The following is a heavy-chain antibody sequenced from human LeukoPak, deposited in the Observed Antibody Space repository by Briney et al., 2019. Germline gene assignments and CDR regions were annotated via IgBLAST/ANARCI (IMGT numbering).Heavy chain of an antibody. J-gene: IGHJ4*02. D-gene: IGHD5-18*01. Sequence: PGGSLRLSCAASGFTFSSYGMHWVRQAPGKGLEWVSFIRYDGSNKYYADSVKGRFTISRDNSKNTLYLQMNSLRAEDTAVYYCAKDHVVISYGIFDYWGQGTLVTVSS. CDR1: GFTFSSYG. CDR2: IRYDGSNK. CDR3: AKDHVVISYGIFDY. V-gene: IGHV3-30*02.